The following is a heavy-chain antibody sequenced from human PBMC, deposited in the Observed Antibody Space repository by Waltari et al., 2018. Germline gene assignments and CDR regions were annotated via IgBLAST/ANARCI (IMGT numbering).Heavy chain of an antibody. CDR1: GFTFSSYA. Sequence: EVQLLESGGGLVQPGGSLRLSCAASGFTFSSYAMSWVRQAPGKGLGWVSASSGSVGSTYYADSVKGRFTISRDNSKNTLYLQMNSLRAEDTAVYYCASGEWSGYYIYWGQGTLVTVSS. CDR2: SSGSVGST. J-gene: IGHJ4*02. V-gene: IGHV3-23*01. CDR3: ASGEWSGYYIY. D-gene: IGHD3-3*01.